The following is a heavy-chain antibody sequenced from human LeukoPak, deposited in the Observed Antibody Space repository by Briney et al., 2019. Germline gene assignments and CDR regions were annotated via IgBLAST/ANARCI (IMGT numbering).Heavy chain of an antibody. D-gene: IGHD2-2*01. Sequence: GGSLRLSCAASGFTFSDYYMSWIRQAPGKGLEWVSYISSSGSTIYYADSVKGRFTISRDNAKNSLYLQMNSLRAEDTAVYYCARNPRPCSSTSRPSYMDVWGKGTTVTVSS. CDR3: ARNPRPCSSTSRPSYMDV. V-gene: IGHV3-11*01. CDR1: GFTFSDYY. J-gene: IGHJ6*03. CDR2: ISSSGSTI.